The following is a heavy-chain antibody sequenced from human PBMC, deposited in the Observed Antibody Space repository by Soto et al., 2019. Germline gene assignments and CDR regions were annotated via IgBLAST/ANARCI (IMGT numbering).Heavy chain of an antibody. Sequence: PSETLSLTCAVYGGSFSGYYWSWIRQSPGKGLEWIGEINHSGSTNYNPSLKSRVTISVDTSKNQFSLKLSSVTAADTAVYYCARDRLYYDILTGSSYYYYGMDVWGQGTTVTVSS. D-gene: IGHD3-9*01. CDR1: GGSFSGYY. CDR3: ARDRLYYDILTGSSYYYYGMDV. V-gene: IGHV4-34*01. J-gene: IGHJ6*02. CDR2: INHSGST.